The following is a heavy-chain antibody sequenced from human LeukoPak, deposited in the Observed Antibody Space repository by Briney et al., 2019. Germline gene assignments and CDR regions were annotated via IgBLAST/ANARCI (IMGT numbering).Heavy chain of an antibody. D-gene: IGHD6-13*01. Sequence: SETLSLTCAVYGGSFSGYYWSWIRQPPGKGLEWIGEINHSGSTNYNPSLKSRVTISVDTSKNQFSLKLSSVTAADTALYYCARGEQQLAFDHWGQGTLVTVSS. V-gene: IGHV4-34*01. CDR1: GGSFSGYY. CDR2: INHSGST. CDR3: ARGEQQLAFDH. J-gene: IGHJ4*02.